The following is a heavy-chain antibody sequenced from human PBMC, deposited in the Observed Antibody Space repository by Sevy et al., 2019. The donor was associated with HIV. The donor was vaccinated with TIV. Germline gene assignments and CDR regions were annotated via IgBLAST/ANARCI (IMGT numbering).Heavy chain of an antibody. CDR2: INHSGST. J-gene: IGHJ5*02. Sequence: SETLSLTCAVYGGSFSGYYWSWIRQPPGKGLEWIGEINHSGSTNYNPSLKSRVTISVDTSKNQFSRKLSSVTAADTAVYYCARGGYYGSGGFSYWFDPWGQGTLVTVSS. D-gene: IGHD3-10*01. CDR1: GGSFSGYY. CDR3: ARGGYYGSGGFSYWFDP. V-gene: IGHV4-34*01.